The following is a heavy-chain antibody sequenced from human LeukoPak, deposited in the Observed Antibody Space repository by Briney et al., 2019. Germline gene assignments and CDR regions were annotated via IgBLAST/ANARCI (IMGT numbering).Heavy chain of an antibody. CDR3: TTTVAGTSYYPD. Sequence: GGSLRLSCAASGFTFSSYAMSWVRQAPGKGLEWVSAISGSGGSTYYADSVKGRFTISRDSSKNTLYLQMNSLRAEDTAVYYCTTTVAGTSYYPDWGQGTLVTVSS. CDR2: ISGSGGST. J-gene: IGHJ4*02. V-gene: IGHV3-23*01. D-gene: IGHD6-19*01. CDR1: GFTFSSYA.